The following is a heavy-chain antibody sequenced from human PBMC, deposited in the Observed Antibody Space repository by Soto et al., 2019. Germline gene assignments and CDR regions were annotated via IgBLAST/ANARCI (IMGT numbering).Heavy chain of an antibody. Sequence: GASVKVSCKASGYTFTSYGISWVRQAPGQGLEWMGWISAYNGNTNYAQKLQGRVTMTTDTSTSTAYMELRSLRSDDTAVYYCARDWVVPAANDAFDIWGQGTMVTVSS. CDR3: ARDWVVPAANDAFDI. J-gene: IGHJ3*02. V-gene: IGHV1-18*01. D-gene: IGHD2-2*01. CDR2: ISAYNGNT. CDR1: GYTFTSYG.